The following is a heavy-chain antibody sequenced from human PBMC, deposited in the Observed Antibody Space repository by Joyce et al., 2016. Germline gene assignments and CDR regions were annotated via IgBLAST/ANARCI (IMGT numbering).Heavy chain of an antibody. D-gene: IGHD2-8*02. Sequence: EVQLMESGGGLVQPGRSLRLSCKASGFTFGDYVVSWVRQAPGKELEWISFIRSNSYGATTQYAASVQDRVTISRDDSTNIAYLQMNSLKTEDTGVYYCAIGYCTGGVCYTGYFQHWGQGTLVTVSS. CDR2: IRSNSYGATT. CDR1: GFTFGDYV. V-gene: IGHV3-49*04. CDR3: AIGYCTGGVCYTGYFQH. J-gene: IGHJ1*01.